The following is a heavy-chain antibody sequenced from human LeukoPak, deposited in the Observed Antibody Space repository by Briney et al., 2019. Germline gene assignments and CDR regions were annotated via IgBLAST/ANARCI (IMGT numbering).Heavy chain of an antibody. J-gene: IGHJ4*02. D-gene: IGHD3-3*01. Sequence: SETLSLTCTVSGGSISSYYWSWIRQPAGKGLEWIGRIYTSGSTNYTPSLKSRVTMSVDTSKNQFSLKLSSVTAADTAVYYCARDGGFGVVIAYYFDYWGQGTLVTVSS. CDR2: IYTSGST. V-gene: IGHV4-4*07. CDR1: GGSISSYY. CDR3: ARDGGFGVVIAYYFDY.